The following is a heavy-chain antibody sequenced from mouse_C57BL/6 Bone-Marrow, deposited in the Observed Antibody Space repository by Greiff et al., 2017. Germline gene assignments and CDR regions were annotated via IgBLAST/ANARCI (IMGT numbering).Heavy chain of an antibody. CDR1: GYTFTSYS. V-gene: IGHV1-4*01. Sequence: QVQLKQSGAELARPGASVKMSCKASGYTFTSYSMPWVKQRPGQGLEWIGYINPSSGYTKYNQKFKDKATLTADKSSSTAYMQLSSLTSEDSAVYDCERLGSKGGGYYFDYWGQGTTLTVSS. J-gene: IGHJ2*01. CDR3: ERLGSKGGGYYFDY. CDR2: INPSSGYT. D-gene: IGHD2-5*01.